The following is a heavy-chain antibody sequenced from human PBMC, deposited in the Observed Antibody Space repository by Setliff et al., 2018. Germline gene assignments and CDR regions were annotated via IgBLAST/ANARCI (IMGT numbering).Heavy chain of an antibody. CDR3: ASYERYCYYNSWSGTSITAPHDAFDI. CDR2: ISPYNGNT. Sequence: GASVKVSCKTSGYNFITTGISWVRQAPGQGPEWMGCISPYNGNTNYAQKFQDRVTMTTDTSTATVYMELSSMRSEDTAVYYCASYERYCYYNSWSGTSITAPHDAFDIWGQGTMVTVSS. CDR1: GYNFITTG. V-gene: IGHV1-18*01. D-gene: IGHD3-3*01. J-gene: IGHJ3*02.